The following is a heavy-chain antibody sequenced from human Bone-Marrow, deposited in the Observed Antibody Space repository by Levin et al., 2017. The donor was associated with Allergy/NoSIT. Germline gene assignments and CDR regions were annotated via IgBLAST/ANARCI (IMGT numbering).Heavy chain of an antibody. CDR1: GFTFSNSW. Sequence: GGSLRLSCAASGFTFSNSWMTWVRQAPGKGLEWVANIKEDGSEKYYVDSVKGRFTISRHNTKNSLYLQMNSLRAEDTAVYYCVRDDMGYCSSTTCLHGNLGHFYYYYGLDVWGQGTTVTVSS. CDR2: IKEDGSEK. J-gene: IGHJ6*02. V-gene: IGHV3-7*01. CDR3: VRDDMGYCSSTTCLHGNLGHFYYYYGLDV. D-gene: IGHD2-2*01.